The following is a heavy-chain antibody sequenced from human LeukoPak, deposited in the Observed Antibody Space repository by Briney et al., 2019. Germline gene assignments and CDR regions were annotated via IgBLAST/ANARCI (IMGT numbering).Heavy chain of an antibody. Sequence: SQTLSLTCTVSGGPISSGGYYWSWIRQHPGKGLEWIGYIYYSGSTYYNPSLKSRVTISVDTSKNQFSLKLSSVTAADTAVYYCASGVRAGTVYWGQGTLVTVSS. J-gene: IGHJ4*02. CDR1: GGPISSGGYY. D-gene: IGHD6-19*01. CDR3: ASGVRAGTVY. V-gene: IGHV4-31*03. CDR2: IYYSGST.